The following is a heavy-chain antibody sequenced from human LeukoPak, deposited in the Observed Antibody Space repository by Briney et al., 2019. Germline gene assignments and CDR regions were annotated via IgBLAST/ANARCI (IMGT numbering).Heavy chain of an antibody. V-gene: IGHV4-34*01. D-gene: IGHD1-1*01. CDR3: ARGDPLEDNWNDGGFDY. Sequence: SETLSLTCAVYGGSFSGYYWSWIRQPPGKGLEWIGEINHSGSTNYNPSLKSRVTISVDTSKNQFSLKLSSVTAADTAVYYCARGDPLEDNWNDGGFDYWGQGTLVTVSS. CDR2: INHSGST. J-gene: IGHJ4*02. CDR1: GGSFSGYY.